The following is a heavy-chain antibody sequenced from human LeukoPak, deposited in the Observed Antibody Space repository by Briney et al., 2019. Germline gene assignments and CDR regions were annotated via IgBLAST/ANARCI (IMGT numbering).Heavy chain of an antibody. D-gene: IGHD3-22*01. CDR2: IFGAGKNTT. J-gene: IGHJ4*02. V-gene: IGHV3-NL1*01. Sequence: GGSLRLSCEASGFTFSNYAMNWVRQAPGKGLEWVSIIFGAGKNTTYYADSVKGRFTVSRDNSKNTLYLQMNSLRAEDTAVYYCAKDPGLVVVLYWGIDYWGQGTLVTVSS. CDR1: GFTFSNYA. CDR3: AKDPGLVVVLYWGIDY.